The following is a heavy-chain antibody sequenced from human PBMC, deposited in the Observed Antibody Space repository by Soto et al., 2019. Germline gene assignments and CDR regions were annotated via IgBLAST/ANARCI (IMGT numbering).Heavy chain of an antibody. J-gene: IGHJ4*02. CDR1: GFTFSSYG. D-gene: IGHD4-17*01. CDR3: ASLRLGGGYGEY. V-gene: IGHV3-30*03. CDR2: ISYDGSNK. Sequence: QVQLVESGGGVVQPGRSLRLSCAASGFTFSSYGMHWVRQAPGKGLEWVAVISYDGSNKYYADSVKGRFTISRDNSKNTLYLQMNSLRAEDTAVYYCASLRLGGGYGEYWGQGTLVTVSS.